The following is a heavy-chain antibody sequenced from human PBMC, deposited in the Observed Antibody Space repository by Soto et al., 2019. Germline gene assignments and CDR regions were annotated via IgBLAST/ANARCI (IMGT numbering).Heavy chain of an antibody. D-gene: IGHD5-18*01. Sequence: GGSLRLSCEASGFTFSSFGMHWVRQAPGKGLEWVALISYDGSDKYYADSVKGRFTISRDNSKNTLNLQMNSLRAEDTAMYYCAKGYTAGIWGPGTMVTVSS. J-gene: IGHJ3*02. CDR3: AKGYTAGI. CDR2: ISYDGSDK. V-gene: IGHV3-30*18. CDR1: GFTFSSFG.